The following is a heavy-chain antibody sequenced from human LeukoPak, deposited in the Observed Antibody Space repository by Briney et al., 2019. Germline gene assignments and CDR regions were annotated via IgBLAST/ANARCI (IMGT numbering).Heavy chain of an antibody. V-gene: IGHV1-69*13. CDR1: GGTFSSYA. Sequence: ASVKVSCKASGGTFSSYAISWVRQAPGQGLEWMGGIIPIFGTANYAQKFQGRVTITADESTSTAYMELRSLRSEDTAVYYCARDGLDRRNSYYYGMDVWGQGTTVTVSS. D-gene: IGHD3/OR15-3a*01. CDR3: ARDGLDRRNSYYYGMDV. CDR2: IIPIFGTA. J-gene: IGHJ6*02.